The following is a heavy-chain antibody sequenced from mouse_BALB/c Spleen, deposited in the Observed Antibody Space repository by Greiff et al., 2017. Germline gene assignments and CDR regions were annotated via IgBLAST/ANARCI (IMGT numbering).Heavy chain of an antibody. CDR2: ISYSGIT. Sequence: EVQLQESGPGLVKPSQSLSLTCTVTGYSITSDYAWNWIRQFPGNKLEWRGYISYSGITSYNPSLKSRISITRDTSKNQFFLQLNSVTTEDTATYYCARSYRYYRFDYWGQGTTLTVSS. V-gene: IGHV3-2*02. D-gene: IGHD2-14*01. CDR1: GYSITSDYA. CDR3: ARSYRYYRFDY. J-gene: IGHJ2*01.